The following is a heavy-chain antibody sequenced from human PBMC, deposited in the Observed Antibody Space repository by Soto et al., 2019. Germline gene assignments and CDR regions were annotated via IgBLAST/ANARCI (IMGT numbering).Heavy chain of an antibody. CDR1: GGSINSXX. V-gene: IGHV4-59*01. Sequence: QVQLQESGPGLVRPSETLSLTCTVSGGSINSXXXXXXXXXXXKGLEWIGHIYYSGSPSYSPSLKSRVSISVDTSKNQFSLEVHSVTAADTAVYYCARAGTNMVQFDYWGQGTLVTVSS. D-gene: IGHD3-10*01. J-gene: IGHJ4*02. CDR3: ARAGTNMVQFDY. CDR2: IYYSGSP.